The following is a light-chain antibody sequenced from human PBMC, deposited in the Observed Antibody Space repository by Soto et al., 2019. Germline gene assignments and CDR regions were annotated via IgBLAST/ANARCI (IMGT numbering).Light chain of an antibody. CDR3: QQFNSYPII. Sequence: AIQVTQSPSSLSASVGDRVTITCRASQDIRGALAWYQQKPGKAPKLLIFDVSTLETGVPARFIGGGSGTEFTLTISSLQPEDFGTYFCQQFNSYPIIFGHGTRLEIK. CDR1: QDIRGA. V-gene: IGKV1-13*02. J-gene: IGKJ5*01. CDR2: DVS.